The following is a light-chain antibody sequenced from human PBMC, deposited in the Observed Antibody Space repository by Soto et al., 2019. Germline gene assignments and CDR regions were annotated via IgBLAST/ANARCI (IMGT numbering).Light chain of an antibody. CDR1: QSVSSN. J-gene: IGKJ1*01. CDR3: QQYNNWPRT. Sequence: EIVMTQSPATLSVSPGERATLSCRASQSVSSNLAWYQQKPGQAPRLLIYGASTRATGIPARFSGSGSETEFTLTISSLQAEDFAVYYCQQYNNWPRTCGQGTKAEIK. V-gene: IGKV3-15*01. CDR2: GAS.